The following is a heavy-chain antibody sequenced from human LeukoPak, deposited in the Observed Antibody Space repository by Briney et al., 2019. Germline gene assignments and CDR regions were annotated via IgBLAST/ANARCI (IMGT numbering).Heavy chain of an antibody. V-gene: IGHV3-20*04. CDR3: ARDTSPLRRRRYSYVNYYYYNYMDV. CDR1: GFTFDDYD. J-gene: IGHJ6*03. Sequence: GGSLRLSCAASGFTFDDYDMSWVRRAPGKGLEWVSGINWIGGRTDYADSVKGRFTISRDNAKNSLYLEMNSLRAEDTALYYCARDTSPLRRRRYSYVNYYYYNYMDVWGKGTTVTVSS. D-gene: IGHD5-18*01. CDR2: INWIGGRT.